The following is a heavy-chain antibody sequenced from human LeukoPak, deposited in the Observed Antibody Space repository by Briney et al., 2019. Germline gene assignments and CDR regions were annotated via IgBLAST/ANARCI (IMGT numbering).Heavy chain of an antibody. D-gene: IGHD3-22*01. CDR2: IIPIFGTA. V-gene: IGHV1-69*05. CDR1: GGTFSSYA. Sequence: SVKVSCKASGGTFSSYAISWVRQAPGQGLEWMGRIIPIFGTANYAQKFQGRVTITTDESTSTAYMELSSVTAADTAVYYCARGLRDDSSGYVKNDAFDIWGQGTMVTVSS. J-gene: IGHJ3*02. CDR3: ARGLRDDSSGYVKNDAFDI.